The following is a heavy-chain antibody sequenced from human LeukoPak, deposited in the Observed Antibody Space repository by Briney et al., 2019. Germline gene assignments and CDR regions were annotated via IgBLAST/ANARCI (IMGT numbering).Heavy chain of an antibody. CDR2: ISSSSSYI. CDR1: GFTFDDYA. Sequence: GGSLRLSCAASGFTFDDYAMNWVRQAPGKGLEWVSSISSSSSYIYYADSVKGRFTISRDNAKDSLYLQMNSLRAEDTAVYYCARENFVLRFLEYYGMDVWGQGTTVTVSS. CDR3: ARENFVLRFLEYYGMDV. V-gene: IGHV3-21*01. D-gene: IGHD3-3*01. J-gene: IGHJ6*02.